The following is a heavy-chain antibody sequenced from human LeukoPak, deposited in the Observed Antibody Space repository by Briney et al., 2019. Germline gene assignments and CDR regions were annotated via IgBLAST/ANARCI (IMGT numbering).Heavy chain of an antibody. CDR2: MYSSGSS. V-gene: IGHV4-59*01. CDR3: ARGGWLKTSYYFDF. CDR1: GASINNYF. Sequence: SETLSLPCTVSGASINNYFWSWVRQPPGKGLEWIGYMYSSGSSTYNPSLKSRVTMSIDPSRNQLSLRVTSVTAADTAVYYCARGGWLKTSYYFDFWGQGSLVTVSS. D-gene: IGHD5-24*01. J-gene: IGHJ4*02.